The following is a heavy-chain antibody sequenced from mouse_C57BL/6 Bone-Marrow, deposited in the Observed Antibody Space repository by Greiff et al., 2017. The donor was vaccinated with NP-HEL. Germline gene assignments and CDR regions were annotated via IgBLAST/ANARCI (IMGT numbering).Heavy chain of an antibody. J-gene: IGHJ3*01. CDR2: INPNNGGT. D-gene: IGHD1-1*02. Sequence: VQLQQSGPELVKPGASVKISCKASGYTFTDYYMNWVKQSHGKSLEWIGDINPNNGGTSYNQKFKGKATLTVDKSSSTAYMELRSLTSEDSAVYYCARGSFRYQAYWGQGTLVTVSA. CDR3: ARGSFRYQAY. V-gene: IGHV1-26*01. CDR1: GYTFTDYY.